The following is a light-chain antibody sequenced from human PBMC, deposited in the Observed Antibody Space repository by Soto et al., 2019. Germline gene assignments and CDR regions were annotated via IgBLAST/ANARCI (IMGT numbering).Light chain of an antibody. CDR1: QSVSSSY. J-gene: IGKJ5*01. V-gene: IGKV3-20*01. CDR3: QQYGSSPST. CDR2: GAS. Sequence: ETVLTQSPATLSLSPGERATLSCRASQSVSSSYLAWYQQKPGQAPRLLIYGASSRATGIPDRFSGSGSGTDFTLTISRLEPEDFAVYYCQQYGSSPSTFGQGTRLEI.